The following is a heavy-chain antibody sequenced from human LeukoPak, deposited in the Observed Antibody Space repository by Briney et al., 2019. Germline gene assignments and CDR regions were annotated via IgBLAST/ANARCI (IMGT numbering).Heavy chain of an antibody. CDR1: GGSISSYY. V-gene: IGHV4-59*08. J-gene: IGHJ3*02. CDR2: IYYSGST. D-gene: IGHD3-22*01. CDR3: ARRIPTYYYDSSGYRRWAFDI. Sequence: SETLSLTCTVSGGSISSYYWSWIRQPPGKGLEWIGYIYYSGSTNYNPSLKSRVTISVDTSKNQFSLKLSSVTAADTAVYYCARRIPTYYYDSSGYRRWAFDIWGQGTTVTVSS.